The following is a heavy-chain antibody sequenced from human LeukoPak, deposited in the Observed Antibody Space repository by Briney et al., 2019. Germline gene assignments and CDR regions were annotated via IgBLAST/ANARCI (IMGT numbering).Heavy chain of an antibody. CDR1: GFTFSSYA. J-gene: IGHJ4*02. V-gene: IGHV3-23*01. CDR2: ISGSGGST. CDR3: AKDPGEWDIVVVPAADDY. Sequence: GGSLRLSCAASGFTFSSYAMSWVRQAPGKRLEWVSAISGSGGSTYYADSVKGRFTISRDNSKNTLYLQMNSLRAEDTAVYYCAKDPGEWDIVVVPAADDYWGQGTLVTVSS. D-gene: IGHD2-2*01.